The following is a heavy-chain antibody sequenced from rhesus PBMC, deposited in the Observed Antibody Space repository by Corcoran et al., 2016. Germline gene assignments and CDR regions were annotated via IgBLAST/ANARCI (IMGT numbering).Heavy chain of an antibody. CDR2: VSGGSGRTT. CDR1: GFTFGDHY. CDR3: AKLRAPAWNTDH. J-gene: IGHJ4*01. D-gene: IGHD1-20*01. V-gene: IGHV3-110*02. Sequence: EVQLVESGGGLVQPGGSLRLSCEASGFTFGDHYVDWVRQAPGKCLGWVSTVSGGSGRTTLYPDSVKGRFTISRDNAKNTVFLQMNTLRAEDTAVYYCAKLRAPAWNTDHWGQGVLVTVSS.